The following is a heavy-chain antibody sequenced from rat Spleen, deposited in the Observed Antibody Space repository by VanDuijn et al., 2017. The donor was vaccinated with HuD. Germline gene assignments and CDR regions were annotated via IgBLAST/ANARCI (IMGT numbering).Heavy chain of an antibody. CDR2: INPDGSNT. CDR3: AGGGSGGLNWFAH. D-gene: IGHD1-1*01. J-gene: IGHJ3*01. CDR1: GFTFSSNW. Sequence: EVQLVESGGGLVQSGRSLKLSCAASGFTFSSNWLNWIRQAPGKGLEWVASINPDGSNTFYPDTVKGRFVISKDNGKNTVYLQMNNLRSEDTAIYYCAGGGSGGLNWFAHWGQGTLVTVSS. V-gene: IGHV5-35*01.